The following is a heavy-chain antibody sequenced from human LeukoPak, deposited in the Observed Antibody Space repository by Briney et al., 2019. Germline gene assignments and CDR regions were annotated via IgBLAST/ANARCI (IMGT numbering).Heavy chain of an antibody. CDR3: AFPYTYPYYYYYYGMDV. CDR2: IIPILGIA. V-gene: IGHV1-69*04. D-gene: IGHD1-1*01. J-gene: IGHJ6*02. CDR1: GGTFSSYA. Sequence: ASVKVSCKASGGTFSSYAISWVRQAPGQGLEWMGRIIPILGIANYAQKFQGRVTITADKSTGTAYMELSSLRSEDTAVYYCAFPYTYPYYYYYYGMDVWGQGTTVTVSS.